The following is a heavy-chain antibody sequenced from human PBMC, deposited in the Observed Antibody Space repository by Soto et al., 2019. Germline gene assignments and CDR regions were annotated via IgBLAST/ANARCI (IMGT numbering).Heavy chain of an antibody. CDR1: GFTFSSYW. CDR3: ASSKWELLYYFDY. CDR2: IKQDGSEK. V-gene: IGHV3-7*01. Sequence: GGSLRLSCAASGFTFSSYWMSWVRHAPGKGLEWVANIKQDGSEKYYVDSVKGRFTISRDNAKNSLYLQMNSLRAEDTAVYYCASSKWELLYYFDYWGQGTLVTVSS. D-gene: IGHD1-26*01. J-gene: IGHJ4*02.